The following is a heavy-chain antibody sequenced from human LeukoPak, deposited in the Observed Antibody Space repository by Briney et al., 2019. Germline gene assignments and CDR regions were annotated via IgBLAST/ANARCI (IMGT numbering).Heavy chain of an antibody. CDR2: INPNSGGT. J-gene: IGHJ4*02. CDR3: ARDIARWSGSYSVSDY. V-gene: IGHV1-2*06. D-gene: IGHD1-26*01. Sequence: GASVKVSCKASGYTFTGYYMHWVRQAPGQGLEWMGRINPNSGGTNYAQKFQGRVTMTRDASISTACMELSRLRSDDTAVYYCARDIARWSGSYSVSDYWGQGTLVTVSS. CDR1: GYTFTGYY.